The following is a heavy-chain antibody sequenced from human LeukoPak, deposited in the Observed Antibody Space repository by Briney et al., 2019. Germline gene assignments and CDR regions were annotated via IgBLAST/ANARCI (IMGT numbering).Heavy chain of an antibody. Sequence: SVTVSCKASGGTFSSYDISWVRQAPGQGLEWMGGIIPIFGTANYAQKFQGRVTITADESTSTAYMELSSLRSEDTAVYYCANRRRASRGYGMDVWGQGITVTVSS. J-gene: IGHJ6*02. D-gene: IGHD1-1*01. V-gene: IGHV1-69*13. CDR3: ANRRRASRGYGMDV. CDR2: IIPIFGTA. CDR1: GGTFSSYD.